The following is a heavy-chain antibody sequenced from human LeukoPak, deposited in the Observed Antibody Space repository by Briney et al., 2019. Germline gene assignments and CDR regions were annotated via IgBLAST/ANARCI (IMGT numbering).Heavy chain of an antibody. Sequence: SGPTLVKPTRTLTLTCTFSGFSLSSSGVGVGWIRQPPGKALEWLALIYWNDDKRYSPSLKSRLTITKGTSENQVVLTMTNMDPVDTATYYCAHQLLYLYYFDYWGQGTLVTVSS. J-gene: IGHJ4*02. CDR2: IYWNDDK. D-gene: IGHD3-16*01. CDR3: AHQLLYLYYFDY. V-gene: IGHV2-5*01. CDR1: GFSLSSSGVG.